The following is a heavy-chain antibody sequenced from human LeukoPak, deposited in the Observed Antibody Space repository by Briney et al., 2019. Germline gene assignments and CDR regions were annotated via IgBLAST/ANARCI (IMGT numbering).Heavy chain of an antibody. V-gene: IGHV3-49*04. CDR2: IRNKVYDGTT. J-gene: IGHJ4*02. CDR1: GFTFGDYA. D-gene: IGHD1-26*01. CDR3: ARVRSWGALDY. Sequence: PGGSLRLSCTASGFTFGDYAMSWVRQAPGKGLEWVGFIRNKVYDGTTEYATSVKGRFTISRDDSNSIAYLQMNSLKTEDTAVYYCARVRSWGALDYRGQGTLVTVSS.